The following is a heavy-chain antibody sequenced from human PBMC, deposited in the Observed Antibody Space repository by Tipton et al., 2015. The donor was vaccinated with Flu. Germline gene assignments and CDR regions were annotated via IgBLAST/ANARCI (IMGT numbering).Heavy chain of an antibody. CDR2: ISWNSGSI. Sequence: SLRLSCAASGFTFDDYAMHWVRQAPGKGLEWVSGISWNSGSIGYADSVKGRFTISRDNAKNSLYLQMNSLRAEDTALYYYAKGRGHQLPHPYWDWGQGTLVTVSS. V-gene: IGHV3-9*01. CDR3: AKGRGHQLPHPYWD. J-gene: IGHJ1*01. CDR1: GFTFDDYA. D-gene: IGHD2-2*01.